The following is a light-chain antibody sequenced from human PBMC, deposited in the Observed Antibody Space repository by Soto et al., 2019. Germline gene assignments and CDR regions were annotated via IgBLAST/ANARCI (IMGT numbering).Light chain of an antibody. V-gene: IGKV2-30*02. CDR1: QSLVHSDGITY. Sequence: DVVMTQSPLSLPVTLGQPASISCRSSQSLVHSDGITYLTRFQQRPGQSPRRLLYKVSHRDSGGPERFSGSGSGSDFTLKISRVEADDVGSYYCMQCSHWPWPFGQGTKVEMK. CDR2: KVS. J-gene: IGKJ1*01. CDR3: MQCSHWPWP.